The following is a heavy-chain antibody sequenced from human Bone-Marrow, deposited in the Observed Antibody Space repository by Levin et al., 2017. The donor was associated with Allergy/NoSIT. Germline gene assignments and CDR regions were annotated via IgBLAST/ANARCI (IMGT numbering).Heavy chain of an antibody. CDR2: ISYDGSNK. Sequence: GESLKISCAASGFTFSSYAMHWVRQAPGKGLEWVAVISYDGSNKYYADSVKGRFTISRDNSKNTLYLQMNSLRAEDTAVYYCARVNKARGIAVAAYYFDYWGQGTLVTVSS. CDR3: ARVNKARGIAVAAYYFDY. CDR1: GFTFSSYA. J-gene: IGHJ4*02. D-gene: IGHD6-19*01. V-gene: IGHV3-30-3*01.